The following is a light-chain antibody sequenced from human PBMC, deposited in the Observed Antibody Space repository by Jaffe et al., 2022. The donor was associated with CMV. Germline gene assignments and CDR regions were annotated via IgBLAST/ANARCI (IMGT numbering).Light chain of an antibody. CDR1: QGISIY. V-gene: IGKV1-16*01. CDR3: QHYYNYPLT. J-gene: IGKJ4*01. Sequence: DIQMTQSPSSLSASVGDRVTITCRASQGISIYLVWIQVKPGKAPKSLIYAASNLQSGVPSRFSGSGYDRDFTLTITSLQPEDFATYYCQHYYNYPLTFGGGTKVEIK. CDR2: AAS.